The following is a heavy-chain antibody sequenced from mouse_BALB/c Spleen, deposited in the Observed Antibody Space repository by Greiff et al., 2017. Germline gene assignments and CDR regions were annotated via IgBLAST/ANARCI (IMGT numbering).Heavy chain of an antibody. J-gene: IGHJ4*01. CDR2: IDPANGNT. Sequence: EVKLEESGAELVKPGASVKLSCTASGFNIKDTYMHWVKQRPEQGLEWIGRIDPANGNTKYDPKFQGKATITADTSSNTAYLQLSSLTSEDTAVYYCARKKVRDAMDYWGQGTSVTVSS. V-gene: IGHV14-3*02. CDR3: ARKKVRDAMDY. D-gene: IGHD2-14*01. CDR1: GFNIKDTY.